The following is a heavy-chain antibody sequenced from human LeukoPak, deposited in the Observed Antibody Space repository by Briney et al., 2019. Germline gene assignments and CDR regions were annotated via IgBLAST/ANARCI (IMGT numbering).Heavy chain of an antibody. CDR2: IYHRGST. CDR1: GYSISNGYY. V-gene: IGHV4-38-2*02. J-gene: IGHJ4*02. Sequence: PSETLSLTCTVDGYSISNGYYWGWIRQPPGKGLEWVGSIYHRGSTYYNPSLRSRVTISLDRSKKKFSLKLTSVTAADTAVYFCARGAEYYAIWRGYAGYSDYWGQGISVTVSS. D-gene: IGHD3-3*01. CDR3: ARGAEYYAIWRGYAGYSDY.